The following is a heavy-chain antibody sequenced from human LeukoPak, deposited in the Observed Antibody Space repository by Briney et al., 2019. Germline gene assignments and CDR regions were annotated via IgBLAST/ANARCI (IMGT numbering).Heavy chain of an antibody. CDR1: GGSISSGDYY. J-gene: IGHJ5*02. CDR3: ARPYYYDSRIDP. D-gene: IGHD3-22*01. CDR2: FYYSGST. V-gene: IGHV4-30-4*01. Sequence: SQTLSLTCTVSGGSISSGDYYWSWIRQPPGKGLEWIGNFYYSGSTYYNPSLKSRVTISVDMSKNQFSLKLSSVTAADTAVYYCARPYYYDSRIDPWGQGTLVTVSS.